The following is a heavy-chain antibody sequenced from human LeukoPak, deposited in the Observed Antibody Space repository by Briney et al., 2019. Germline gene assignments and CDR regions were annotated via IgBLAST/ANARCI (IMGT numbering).Heavy chain of an antibody. CDR1: GFTFSSYG. Sequence: GGSLRLSCAASGFTFSSYGMSWVRQAPGEGLEWVSAISGSGGSTYYADSVKGRFTISRDNSKNTLYLQMNSLRAEDTAVYYCVRGYSYGWFDPWGQGALVTVSS. CDR2: ISGSGGST. D-gene: IGHD5-12*01. J-gene: IGHJ5*02. V-gene: IGHV3-23*01. CDR3: VRGYSYGWFDP.